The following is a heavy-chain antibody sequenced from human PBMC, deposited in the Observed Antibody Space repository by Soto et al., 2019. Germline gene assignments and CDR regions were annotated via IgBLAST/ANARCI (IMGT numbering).Heavy chain of an antibody. CDR1: GYSFTTYG. J-gene: IGHJ4*02. CDR3: ASGGGRGSYVY. V-gene: IGHV1-18*01. Sequence: QAHLVQSGAEVKKPGASVKVSCKASGYSFTTYGITWVRQAPGQGLEWMGWISTKDGNTNYAQRVQGRVTMTTDRATCTAYMELRSLRSDETAVYDCASGGGRGSYVYWGQGTQVTVSS. D-gene: IGHD1-26*01. CDR2: ISTKDGNT.